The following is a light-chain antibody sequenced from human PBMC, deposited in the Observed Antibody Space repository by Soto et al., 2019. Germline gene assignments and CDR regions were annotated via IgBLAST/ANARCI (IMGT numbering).Light chain of an antibody. J-gene: IGLJ2*01. CDR1: TGTLTSGHF. CDR3: LLYYSGARV. V-gene: IGLV7-46*01. Sequence: QAVVTQEPSLTVSPGGTVTLTCGSSTGTLTSGHFPYWFQQKPGQAPRALIFDTSNSHSWTPARFSGSLLGGKAALTLSGAQPEDEADYYCLLYYSGARVFGGGTKLAAL. CDR2: DTS.